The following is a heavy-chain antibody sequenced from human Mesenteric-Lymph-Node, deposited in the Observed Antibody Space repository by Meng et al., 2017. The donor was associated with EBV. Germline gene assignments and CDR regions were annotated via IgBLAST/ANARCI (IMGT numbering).Heavy chain of an antibody. Sequence: QVQMQESGPGLVRPSGTLSLTCFVSGGSISSSNWWSWVRQSPGKGLEWIGEIYHGGSTNYNPSLKSRVTMSVDKSQNQFSLKLTSVTAADRAIYYCARGEIVRGEWYFDLWGRGTLVTVPS. CDR3: ARGEIVRGEWYFDL. CDR2: IYHGGST. J-gene: IGHJ2*01. D-gene: IGHD1-26*01. V-gene: IGHV4-4*02. CDR1: GGSISSSNW.